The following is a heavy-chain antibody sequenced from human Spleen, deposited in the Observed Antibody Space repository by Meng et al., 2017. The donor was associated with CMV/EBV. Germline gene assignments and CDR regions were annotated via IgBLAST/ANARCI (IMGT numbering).Heavy chain of an antibody. CDR3: AKDRYDSSGWNGKDV. D-gene: IGHD3-22*01. Sequence: GGSLRLSCAASGFSFSSHGMHWVRQAPGKGLEWVAFIRYDESNKYYVDSVKGRFTIPRDNSKKRLFLQMNSLRAEDTAVYYCAKDRYDSSGWNGKDVWGQGTTVTVSS. CDR1: GFSFSSHG. J-gene: IGHJ6*02. V-gene: IGHV3-30*02. CDR2: IRYDESNK.